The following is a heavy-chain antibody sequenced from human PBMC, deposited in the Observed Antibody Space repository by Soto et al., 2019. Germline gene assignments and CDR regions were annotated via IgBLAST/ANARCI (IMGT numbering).Heavy chain of an antibody. J-gene: IGHJ3*02. CDR3: ARPRTSDWAYDI. V-gene: IGHV3-74*01. CDR1: GFTLSNYW. D-gene: IGHD3-9*01. CDR2: IKTDGSDT. Sequence: EVQLVESGGGLVQPGGSLRLSCAASGFTLSNYWMHWVRQSPGKGLVWVSRIKTDGSDTHYADSVTGRFTISRDNAKNTLYLQMNSLRDEDTAVYYCARPRTSDWAYDIWGQGTMVIVSS.